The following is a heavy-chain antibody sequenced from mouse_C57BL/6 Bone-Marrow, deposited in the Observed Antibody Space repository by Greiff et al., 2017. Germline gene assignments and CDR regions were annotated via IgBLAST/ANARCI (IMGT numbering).Heavy chain of an antibody. V-gene: IGHV1-53*01. CDR3: ARSGVYYGMDY. Sequence: QVHVKQPGTELVKPGASVKLSCKASGYTFTSYWMHWVKQRPGQGLEWIGNINPSNGGTNYNEKFKSKATLTVDKSSSTAYMQLSSLTSEDSAVYYCARSGVYYGMDYWGQGTSVTVSS. J-gene: IGHJ4*01. CDR1: GYTFTSYW. CDR2: INPSNGGT. D-gene: IGHD3-2*02.